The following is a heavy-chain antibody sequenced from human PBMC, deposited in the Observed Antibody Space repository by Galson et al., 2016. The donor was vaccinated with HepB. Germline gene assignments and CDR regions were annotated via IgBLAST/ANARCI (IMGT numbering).Heavy chain of an antibody. J-gene: IGHJ4*02. CDR3: ARDPVFGD. CDR2: IYHNGNT. CDR1: GGSISNSNW. Sequence: ETLSLTCAVSGGSISNSNWWSWVRQPPGKGLEWIGDIYHNGNTNYNPSLTSRVTMSVDQSKNQFSLNLISVTAANTAVYYCARDPVFGDWGQGTLVTVSS. V-gene: IGHV4-4*02.